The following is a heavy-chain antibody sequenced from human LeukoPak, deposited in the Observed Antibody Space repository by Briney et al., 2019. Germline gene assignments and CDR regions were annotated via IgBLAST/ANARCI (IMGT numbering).Heavy chain of an antibody. Sequence: PGGSLRLSCAASGFTFSDYSMNWVRQTPRKGLEWVSCISGSGSYIYYADSVKGRFTISRDNAKNSLNLQVNSLRAEDTAVYYCVRDVAAAGTFAFDIWGQGTMVTVSS. CDR2: ISGSGSYI. V-gene: IGHV3-21*01. CDR1: GFTFSDYS. CDR3: VRDVAAAGTFAFDI. D-gene: IGHD6-13*01. J-gene: IGHJ3*02.